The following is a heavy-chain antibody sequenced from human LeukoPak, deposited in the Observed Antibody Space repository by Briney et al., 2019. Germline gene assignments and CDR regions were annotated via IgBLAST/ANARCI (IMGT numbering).Heavy chain of an antibody. CDR3: ARDVTVTTKGWFDP. V-gene: IGHV1-69*04. CDR2: IIPILGIA. D-gene: IGHD4-17*01. J-gene: IGHJ5*02. Sequence: ASVKVSCKASGGTFSSYAISWVRQAPGQGLEWMGRIIPILGIANYAQKFQGRVTITADKSTSTAYMELSSLRSEDTAVYYCARDVTVTTKGWFDPWGQGTLVTVSS. CDR1: GGTFSSYA.